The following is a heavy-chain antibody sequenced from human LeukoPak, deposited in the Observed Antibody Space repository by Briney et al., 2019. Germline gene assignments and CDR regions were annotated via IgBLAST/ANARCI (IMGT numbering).Heavy chain of an antibody. D-gene: IGHD3-10*01. V-gene: IGHV4-4*07. CDR2: IYTSRRT. J-gene: IGHJ5*02. CDR1: GGSISSHY. Sequence: SSETLSLTCSVSGGSISSHYWSWIRQPAGKGLEWIGHIYTSRRTNYNPSLKSRVTMSVDTSKKQFSLKLTSVTAADTAVYYCVRGRVYGSGNNWFDPWGQGTLVTVSS. CDR3: VRGRVYGSGNNWFDP.